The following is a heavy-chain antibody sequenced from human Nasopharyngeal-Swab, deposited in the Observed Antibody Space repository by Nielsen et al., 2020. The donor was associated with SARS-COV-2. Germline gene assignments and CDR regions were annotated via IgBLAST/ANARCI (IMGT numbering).Heavy chain of an antibody. CDR3: TEGFEP. CDR1: GFTFSNYW. J-gene: IGHJ5*02. CDR2: IRSEADGGTT. Sequence: GESLKISCAASGFTFSNYWMSWVRQAPGRGLEWVGLIRSEADGGTTDYAAPVKGRFTISRDDSKNTLCLQMNSLKSEDTAVYYCTEGFEPWGQGTLVTVSS. V-gene: IGHV3-15*01.